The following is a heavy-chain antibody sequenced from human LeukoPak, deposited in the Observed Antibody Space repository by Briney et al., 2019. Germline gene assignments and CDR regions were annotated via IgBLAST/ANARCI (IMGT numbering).Heavy chain of an antibody. V-gene: IGHV3-7*03. CDR2: IKQDGSEK. CDR1: GFPFSSYG. D-gene: IGHD3-22*01. J-gene: IGHJ5*02. CDR3: ARVSMIGFDP. Sequence: GGSLRLSCAASGFPFSSYGMHWVRQAPGKGLEWVANIKQDGSEKYYVDSVKGRFTISRDNAKNSLYLQMNSLRAEDTAVYYCARVSMIGFDPWGQGTLVTVSS.